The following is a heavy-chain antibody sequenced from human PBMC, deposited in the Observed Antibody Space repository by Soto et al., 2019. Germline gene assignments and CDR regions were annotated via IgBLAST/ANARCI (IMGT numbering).Heavy chain of an antibody. V-gene: IGHV3-48*03. CDR3: ARDFSLGEFHFDY. Sequence: PGGSLRLSCAASGFTFSSYEMNWVRQAPGRGLEWVSYISSSGSTIYYADSVKGRFTISRDNAKNSLYLQMNSLRAEDTAVYYCARDFSLGEFHFDYWGQGTLVTVSS. D-gene: IGHD3-16*01. J-gene: IGHJ4*02. CDR1: GFTFSSYE. CDR2: ISSSGSTI.